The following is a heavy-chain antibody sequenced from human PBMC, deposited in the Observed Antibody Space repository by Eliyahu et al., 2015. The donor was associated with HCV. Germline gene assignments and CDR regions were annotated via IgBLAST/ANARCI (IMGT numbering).Heavy chain of an antibody. Sequence: QVQLVESGGGVVQPGRSLRLSCAASGFTFSSYGMHWVRQAPGKGLEWVAVISYDGSNKYYADSVKGRFTISRDNSKNTLYLQMNSLRAEDTAVYYCARIQGGDRLDYWGQGTLVTVSS. CDR3: ARIQGGDRLDY. J-gene: IGHJ4*02. CDR1: GFTFSSYG. CDR2: ISYDGSNK. V-gene: IGHV3-30*03. D-gene: IGHD2-21*02.